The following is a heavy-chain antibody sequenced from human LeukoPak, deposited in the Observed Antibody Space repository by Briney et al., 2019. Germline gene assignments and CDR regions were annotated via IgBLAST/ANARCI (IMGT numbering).Heavy chain of an antibody. CDR3: ARDYHGDWFDP. D-gene: IGHD4-17*01. Sequence: GGSLRLSCAASGFTFSSYWMHWVRQAPGKGLVWVSRINSDGSSTSYADSVKGRFTISRDNAKNTLYLQMNSLRAGDTAVYYCARDYHGDWFDPWGQGTLVTVSS. CDR1: GFTFSSYW. V-gene: IGHV3-74*01. J-gene: IGHJ5*02. CDR2: INSDGSST.